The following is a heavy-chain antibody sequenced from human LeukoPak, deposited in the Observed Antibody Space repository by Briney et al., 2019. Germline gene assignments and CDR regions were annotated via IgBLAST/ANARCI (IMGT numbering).Heavy chain of an antibody. CDR2: ISGSGGST. V-gene: IGHV3-23*01. D-gene: IGHD6-19*01. J-gene: IGHJ4*02. CDR1: GFTFSSYA. CDR3: AKGVYNSGWYYFDY. Sequence: PGGSLRLSCAASGFTFSSYAMSWVRQAPGKGLEWVSAISGSGGSTYYADSVKGRFTISRDNSKNTLNLQMDSLRAEDTAVYYCAKGVYNSGWYYFDYWGQGTLVTVSS.